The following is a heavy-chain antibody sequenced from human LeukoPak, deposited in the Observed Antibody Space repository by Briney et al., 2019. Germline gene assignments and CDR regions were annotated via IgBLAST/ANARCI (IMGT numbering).Heavy chain of an antibody. D-gene: IGHD5-24*01. CDR3: ARQMAAILDGVLDY. V-gene: IGHV3-30*04. J-gene: IGHJ4*02. CDR2: ISYDGTNK. Sequence: GGSLRLSCAASGFTFSNYAIHWVRQAPGKGLEWVSVISYDGTNKYYADSVKGRFTISRDNSKNTLYLQMNSLKTEDTALYYCARQMAAILDGVLDYWGQGTLVTVSS. CDR1: GFTFSNYA.